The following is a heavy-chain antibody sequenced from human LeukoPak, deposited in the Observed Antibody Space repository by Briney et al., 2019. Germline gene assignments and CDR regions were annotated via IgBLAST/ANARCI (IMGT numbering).Heavy chain of an antibody. Sequence: ASVKVSCKASGYTFTSYGISWVRQAPGQGLEWMGWISAYNGNTNYAQKLQGRVTMTTDTSTSTAYMELRSLRSDDTAVYYCARDSSWYCSSTSCFWFDPWGQGTLVTVSS. CDR2: ISAYNGNT. CDR1: GYTFTSYG. CDR3: ARDSSWYCSSTSCFWFDP. V-gene: IGHV1-18*01. J-gene: IGHJ5*02. D-gene: IGHD2-2*01.